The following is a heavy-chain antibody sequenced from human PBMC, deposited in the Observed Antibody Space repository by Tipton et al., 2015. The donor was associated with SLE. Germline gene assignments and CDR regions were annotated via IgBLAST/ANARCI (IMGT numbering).Heavy chain of an antibody. Sequence: LRLSCAASGFTFSDYYMSWIRQPPGKGLEWIGYIYYSGSTNYNPSLKSRVTISVDTSKNQFSLKLSSVTAADTAVYYCAREDTAMGGRRLQHWGQGTLVTVSS. CDR2: IYYSGST. D-gene: IGHD5-18*01. CDR1: GFTFSDYY. V-gene: IGHV4-59*01. CDR3: AREDTAMGGRRLQH. J-gene: IGHJ1*01.